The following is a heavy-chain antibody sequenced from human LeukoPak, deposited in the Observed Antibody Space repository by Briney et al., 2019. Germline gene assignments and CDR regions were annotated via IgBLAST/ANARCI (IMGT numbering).Heavy chain of an antibody. CDR1: GFTFSSYA. CDR3: ARGPRITIFGVVPYYFDY. CDR2: ISGSGGST. D-gene: IGHD3-3*01. Sequence: GGSLRLSCAASGFTFSSYAMSWVRQAPGKGLEWVSAISGSGGSTYYADSVKGRFTISRDNSKNTLYLQMNSLRAEDTAVYYCARGPRITIFGVVPYYFDYWGQGTLVTVSS. J-gene: IGHJ4*02. V-gene: IGHV3-23*01.